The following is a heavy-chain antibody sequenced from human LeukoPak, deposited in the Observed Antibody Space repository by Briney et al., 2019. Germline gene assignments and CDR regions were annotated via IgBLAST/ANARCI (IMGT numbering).Heavy chain of an antibody. CDR2: IYYSGST. D-gene: IGHD3-10*01. J-gene: IGHJ4*02. CDR3: ARGPLLWFGELLYFDY. Sequence: SETLSLTCTVSGGSISSYYWSWIRQPPGKGLEWIGYIYYSGSTSYSPSLKSRVTISVDTSKNQFSLKLSSVTAADTAVYYCARGPLLWFGELLYFDYWGQGTLVTVSS. V-gene: IGHV4-59*01. CDR1: GGSISSYY.